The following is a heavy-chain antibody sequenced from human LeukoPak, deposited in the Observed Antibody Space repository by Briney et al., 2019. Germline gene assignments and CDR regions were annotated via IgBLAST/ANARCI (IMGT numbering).Heavy chain of an antibody. CDR3: ARPDAYSSGSFDY. V-gene: IGHV1-2*06. Sequence: ASVKVSCKASGYTFTGYYMHWVRQAPGQGLEWMGRINPNSGGTNYAQKFQGRVTMTRDTSISTAYMELSRLRSDDTAVYYCARPDAYSSGSFDYWGQGTLVTVSS. CDR1: GYTFTGYY. J-gene: IGHJ4*02. D-gene: IGHD6-19*01. CDR2: INPNSGGT.